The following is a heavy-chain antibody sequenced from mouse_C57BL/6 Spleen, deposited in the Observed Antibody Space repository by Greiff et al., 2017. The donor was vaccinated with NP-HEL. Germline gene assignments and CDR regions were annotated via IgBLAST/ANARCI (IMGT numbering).Heavy chain of an antibody. CDR3: VRQSYYYGSSYDY. CDR1: GFSFNTYA. D-gene: IGHD1-1*01. Sequence: EVKVVESGGGLVQPKGSLKLSCAASGFSFNTYAMNWVRQAPGKGLEWVARIRSKSNNYATYYADSVKDRFTISRDDSESMLYLQMNNLKTEDTAMYYCVRQSYYYGSSYDYWGQGTTLTVSS. V-gene: IGHV10-1*01. J-gene: IGHJ2*01. CDR2: IRSKSNNYAT.